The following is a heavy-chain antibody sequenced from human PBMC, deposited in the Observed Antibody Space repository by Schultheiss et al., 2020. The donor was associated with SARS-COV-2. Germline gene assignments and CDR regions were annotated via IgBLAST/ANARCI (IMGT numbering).Heavy chain of an antibody. CDR3: ARQDTAMVQYYFDY. D-gene: IGHD5-18*01. CDR1: GGSISSYY. V-gene: IGHV4-34*01. J-gene: IGHJ4*02. Sequence: SQTLSLTCTVSGGSISSYYWSWIRQPPGKGLEWIGEINHSGSTNYNPSLKSRVTISVDKSKNQFSLKLSSVTAADTAVYYCARQDTAMVQYYFDYWGQGTLVTVAS. CDR2: INHSGST.